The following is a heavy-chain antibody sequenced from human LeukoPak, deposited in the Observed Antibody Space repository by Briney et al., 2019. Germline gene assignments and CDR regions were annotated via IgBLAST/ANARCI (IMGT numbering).Heavy chain of an antibody. CDR2: INWNGGST. D-gene: IGHD6-13*01. CDR3: ARGYSSSWFDY. V-gene: IGHV3-20*04. J-gene: IGHJ4*02. CDR1: GFTFDDYG. Sequence: GGSLRLSCAASGFTFDDYGMSWVRQAPGKGLEWVSGINWNGGSTGYADSVKGRFTISRDNAKNSLYLQMDSLRAEDTALYYCARGYSSSWFDYWGQGTLVTVSS.